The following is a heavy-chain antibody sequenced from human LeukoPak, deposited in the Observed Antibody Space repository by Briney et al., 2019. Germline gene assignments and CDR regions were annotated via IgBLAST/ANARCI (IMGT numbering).Heavy chain of an antibody. V-gene: IGHV1-2*02. J-gene: IGHJ3*02. CDR1: GYTFTDYY. D-gene: IGHD3-22*01. CDR3: ARSVTMIVVVPSEAFDI. CDR2: INPNSGGT. Sequence: GASVKVSFKASGYTFTDYYMHWVRQTPGQGLEWMGLINPNSGGTNYAQKFQGRVTMTRDTSISTAYMELSRLRSDDTAVYYCARSVTMIVVVPSEAFDIWGQGTMVTVSS.